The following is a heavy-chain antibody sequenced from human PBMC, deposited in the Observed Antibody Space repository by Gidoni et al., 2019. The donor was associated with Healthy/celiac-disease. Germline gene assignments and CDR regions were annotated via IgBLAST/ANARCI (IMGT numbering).Heavy chain of an antibody. Sequence: QVQLQESGPGLVKPSGTLSLTCAVSGGSISSSNWWCWVRQPPGKGLEWIGEIYHSGGTNYNPSLKSRVTISVDKSKNQFSLKLSSVTAADTAVYYCARAQTTVTTWGYFDLWGRGTLVTVSS. CDR3: ARAQTTVTTWGYFDL. D-gene: IGHD4-17*01. J-gene: IGHJ2*01. CDR1: GGSISSSNW. CDR2: IYHSGGT. V-gene: IGHV4-4*02.